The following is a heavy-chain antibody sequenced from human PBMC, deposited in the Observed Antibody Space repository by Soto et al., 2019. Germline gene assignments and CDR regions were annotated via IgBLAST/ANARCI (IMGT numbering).Heavy chain of an antibody. D-gene: IGHD6-19*01. CDR1: GFTFSDAW. Sequence: EVQLVESGGGLVQPGGSLRLSCVASGFTFSDAWMHWVRQAPGKGLVWVSRVNEWGTDSNYADSVKGRFTISRDNARNTVYLQMNGLRVEDTAVYYFARVAVVTRAIDSWGQGTLVTVSS. CDR2: VNEWGTDS. CDR3: ARVAVVTRAIDS. V-gene: IGHV3-74*01. J-gene: IGHJ4*02.